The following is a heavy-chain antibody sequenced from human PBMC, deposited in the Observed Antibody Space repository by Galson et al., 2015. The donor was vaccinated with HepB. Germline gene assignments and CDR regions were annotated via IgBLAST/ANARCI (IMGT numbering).Heavy chain of an antibody. V-gene: IGHV2-70*04. CDR2: IGWDDDK. CDR1: GFSLSTSGMR. CDR3: ARIGRGYCSGGSCWDWFDP. Sequence: PALVKPTQTLTLTCTFSGFSLSTSGMRVSWIRQPPGKALEWLARIGWDDDKFYSTSLKTRLTISKDTSKNQVVLTMTNMDPVDTATYYCARIGRGYCSGGSCWDWFDPWGQGTLVTVSS. D-gene: IGHD2-15*01. J-gene: IGHJ5*02.